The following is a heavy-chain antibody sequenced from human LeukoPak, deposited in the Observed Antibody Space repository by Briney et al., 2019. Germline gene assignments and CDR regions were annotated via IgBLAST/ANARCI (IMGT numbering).Heavy chain of an antibody. CDR1: GFTFSTYA. D-gene: IGHD2-2*01. Sequence: PGRSLRLSSPVSGFTFSTYATSWVRQAPGRGLEWVSSISGNGATTYYADSVKGRFTISRDNSKNTAFLQMNGLRAEDTAVYYAVANMYNYMDVWGKGTTVTVSS. CDR3: VANMYNYMDV. J-gene: IGHJ6*03. V-gene: IGHV3-23*01. CDR2: ISGNGATT.